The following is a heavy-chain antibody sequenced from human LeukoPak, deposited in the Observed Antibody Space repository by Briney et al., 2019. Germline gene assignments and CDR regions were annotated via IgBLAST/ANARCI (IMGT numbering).Heavy chain of an antibody. Sequence: GGSLRLSCAASGFTFSSYSINWVRQAPGKGLAWVSYISSSGSTIYYADSVKGRFTISRDNAKNSLYLQMNSLRAEDTAVYYCAELGITMIGGVWGKGTTVTISS. CDR3: AELGITMIGGV. D-gene: IGHD3-10*02. CDR1: GFTFSSYS. CDR2: ISSSGSTI. V-gene: IGHV3-48*04. J-gene: IGHJ6*04.